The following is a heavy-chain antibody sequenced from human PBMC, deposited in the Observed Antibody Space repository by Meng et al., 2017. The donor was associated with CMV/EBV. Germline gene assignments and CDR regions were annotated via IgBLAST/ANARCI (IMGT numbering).Heavy chain of an antibody. CDR1: GGSFSGYY. D-gene: IGHD3-10*01. V-gene: IGHV4-34*01. J-gene: IGHJ3*02. Sequence: GSLRLSCAVYGGSFSGYYWSWIRQPPGKWLEWIGENNHSGSTNYNPSLKSRVTISVDTSKNQFSLKLSSVTAADTAVYYCARGRGWRAVYYYRGGSAPGDAFDIWGQETMVTVSS. CDR2: NNHSGST. CDR3: ARGRGWRAVYYYRGGSAPGDAFDI.